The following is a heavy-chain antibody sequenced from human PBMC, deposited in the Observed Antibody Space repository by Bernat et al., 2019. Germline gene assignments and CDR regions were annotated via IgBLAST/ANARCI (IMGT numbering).Heavy chain of an antibody. CDR3: ARGGLDWLPQYYFDY. D-gene: IGHD3-9*01. Sequence: EVQLVESGGGLVQPGGSLRLSCAASGFSFSSYEMNWVRQAPGKGLEWVSYISGSVTTIYFADSVKGRFTISRDNAKNSLYLQMNSLRAEDTAVYYCARGGLDWLPQYYFDYWGQGTPVTVSA. CDR2: ISGSVTTI. J-gene: IGHJ4*02. CDR1: GFSFSSYE. V-gene: IGHV3-48*03.